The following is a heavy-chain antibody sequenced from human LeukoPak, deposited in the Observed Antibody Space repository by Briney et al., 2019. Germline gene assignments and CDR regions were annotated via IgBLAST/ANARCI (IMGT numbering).Heavy chain of an antibody. CDR3: AKDSDFWSGPGVDY. Sequence: GGSLRLSCAASGFTFDDYAMHWVRQAPGKGLEWVSLISGDGGSTYYADSVKGRFTISRDNSKNSLHLQMNSLRTEDTALYYCAKDSDFWSGPGVDYWGQGTLVTVSS. D-gene: IGHD3-3*01. CDR2: ISGDGGST. J-gene: IGHJ4*02. V-gene: IGHV3-43*02. CDR1: GFTFDDYA.